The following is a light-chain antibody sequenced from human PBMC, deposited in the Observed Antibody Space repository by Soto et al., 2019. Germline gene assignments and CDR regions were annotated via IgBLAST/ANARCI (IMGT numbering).Light chain of an antibody. J-gene: IGLJ3*02. CDR1: SSNIGNNY. CDR3: GTWDSSLSAVV. Sequence: QSVLTQPPSVSEAPGQKVTISCSGSSSNIGNNYVSWYQQLPGTAPKLLIYENNKRPSGITDRFYGSKSGTSATLGITGIQTGDEADYYCGTWDSSLSAVVFGGGTKLTV. V-gene: IGLV1-51*02. CDR2: ENN.